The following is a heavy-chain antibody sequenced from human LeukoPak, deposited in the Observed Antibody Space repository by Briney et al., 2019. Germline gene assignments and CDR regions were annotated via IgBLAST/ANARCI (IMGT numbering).Heavy chain of an antibody. V-gene: IGHV4-38-2*01. CDR1: GYSISSDNY. CDR2: IYHSGST. D-gene: IGHD3-22*01. J-gene: IGHJ4*02. Sequence: SETLSLTCAVSGYSISSDNYWVWIRPPPGQGVEWTGGIYHSGSTYYNPSLKSRVTMSVDTYKNQFSLKLSSVTAADTAVYYCARAPRDSSSSNYMRRFDYWGQGTLVTVSS. CDR3: ARAPRDSSSSNYMRRFDY.